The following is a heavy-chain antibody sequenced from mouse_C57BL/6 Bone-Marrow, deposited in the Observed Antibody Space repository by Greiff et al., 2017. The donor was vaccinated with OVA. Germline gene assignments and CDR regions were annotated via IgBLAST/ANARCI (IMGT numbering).Heavy chain of an antibody. CDR1: GYTFTDYY. D-gene: IGHD1-1*01. J-gene: IGHJ2*01. Sequence: EVKLVESGPVLVKPGASVKMSCKASGYTFTDYYMNWVKQSHGKSLEWIGVINPYNGGTSYNQKFKGKATLTVDKSSSTAYMELNSLTSEESAVYYCAKGTVVADYWGQGTTLTVSS. CDR3: AKGTVVADY. CDR2: INPYNGGT. V-gene: IGHV1-19*01.